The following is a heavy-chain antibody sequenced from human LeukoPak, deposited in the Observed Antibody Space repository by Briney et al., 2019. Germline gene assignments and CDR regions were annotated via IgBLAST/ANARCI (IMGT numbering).Heavy chain of an antibody. Sequence: ASVKVSCKASGYTFTGYYMHWVRQAPGQGLEWMGWVNPSSGGTKYAQKFQGRVTMTRDTSISTVYMELSSLRSDDTAVYYCARWDYYDTSAYSGDFDYWGQGTLVTVSS. D-gene: IGHD3-22*01. CDR1: GYTFTGYY. CDR2: VNPSSGGT. CDR3: ARWDYYDTSAYSGDFDY. V-gene: IGHV1-2*02. J-gene: IGHJ4*02.